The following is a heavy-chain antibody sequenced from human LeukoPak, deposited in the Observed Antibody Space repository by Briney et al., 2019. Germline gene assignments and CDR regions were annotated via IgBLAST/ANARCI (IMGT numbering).Heavy chain of an antibody. D-gene: IGHD4-17*01. J-gene: IGHJ4*02. CDR2: ISSSSSYI. CDR1: GFTFGSYS. Sequence: GGSLRLSCAASGFTFGSYSMNWVRQAPGKGLEWVSSISSSSSYIYYADSVKGRFTISRDNAKNSLYLQMNSLRAEDTAVYYCARDRDYGDLFDYWGQGTLVTVSS. V-gene: IGHV3-21*01. CDR3: ARDRDYGDLFDY.